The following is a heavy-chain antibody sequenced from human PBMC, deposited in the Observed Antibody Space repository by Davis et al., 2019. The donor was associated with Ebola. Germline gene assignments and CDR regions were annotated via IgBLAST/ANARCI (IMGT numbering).Heavy chain of an antibody. CDR3: ARLNKGFDY. CDR1: GFTFSSYS. Sequence: GESLKISCAASGFTFSSYSMNWVRQAPGKGLEWVSSISSSSSTIYYADSVKGRFTISRDNAKNSLYLQMNSLRDEDTAVYYCARLNKGFDYWGQGTLVTVSS. J-gene: IGHJ4*02. CDR2: ISSSSSTI. V-gene: IGHV3-48*02.